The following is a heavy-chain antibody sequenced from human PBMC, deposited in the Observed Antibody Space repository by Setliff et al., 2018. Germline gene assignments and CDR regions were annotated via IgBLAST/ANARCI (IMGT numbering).Heavy chain of an antibody. Sequence: SETLSLTCAVSGGSISSSNWWSWIRQPPGKGLEWIGYIHYSGSTNYNPSLTSRVTMSVDTSKNQLSLKLRSVTAADTAVYYCVRYSYGYAWLDPWGQGIPVTVSS. CDR3: VRYSYGYAWLDP. CDR2: IHYSGST. V-gene: IGHV4-28*01. D-gene: IGHD5-18*01. CDR1: GGSISSSNW. J-gene: IGHJ5*02.